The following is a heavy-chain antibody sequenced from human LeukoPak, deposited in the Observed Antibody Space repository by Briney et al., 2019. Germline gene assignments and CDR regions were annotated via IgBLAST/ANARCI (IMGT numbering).Heavy chain of an antibody. V-gene: IGHV1-69*05. D-gene: IGHD6-19*01. CDR1: GGTFSSYA. J-gene: IGHJ5*02. Sequence: ASVKVSCKASGGTFSSYAISWVRQAPGQGLEWMGGIIPIFGTANYAQKVQGRVTITTDESTSTAYMELSSLRSEDTAVYYCARDRRAVAGSADQTAGFDPWGQGTLVTVSS. CDR3: ARDRRAVAGSADQTAGFDP. CDR2: IIPIFGTA.